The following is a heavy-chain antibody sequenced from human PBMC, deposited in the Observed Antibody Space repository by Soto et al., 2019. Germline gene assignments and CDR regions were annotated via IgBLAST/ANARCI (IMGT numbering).Heavy chain of an antibody. D-gene: IGHD3-3*01. CDR1: GFTFSSYS. CDR2: ISSSTI. V-gene: IGHV3-48*02. Sequence: EVQLVESGGGLVQPGGSLRLSCAASGFTFSSYSMNWVRQAPGKGLEWVSYISSSTIYYAESVKGRFTISRDNAKNSLYLQMNSLRDEETAVYYCARDFALEWLFFDYWRQGTLVTVSS. J-gene: IGHJ4*02. CDR3: ARDFALEWLFFDY.